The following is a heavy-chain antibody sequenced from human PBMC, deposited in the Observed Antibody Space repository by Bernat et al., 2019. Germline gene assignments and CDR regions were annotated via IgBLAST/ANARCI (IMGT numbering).Heavy chain of an antibody. J-gene: IGHJ3*02. CDR3: STGIIATNTFDI. D-gene: IGHD3-16*01. Sequence: EVQLVETGGGLIQPGGSLRLSCAASGFTVSSNYMSWVRQAPGKGLEWVSVIYSGGSTYYADSVKGRFTISRDNSQNTLYLQMNSRRAEDTAVYYCSTGIIATNTFDIWGQGTMVTVSS. CDR1: GFTVSSNY. V-gene: IGHV3-53*02. CDR2: IYSGGST.